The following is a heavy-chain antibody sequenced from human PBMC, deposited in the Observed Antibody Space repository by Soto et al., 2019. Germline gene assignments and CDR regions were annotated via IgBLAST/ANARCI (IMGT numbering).Heavy chain of an antibody. D-gene: IGHD3-10*01. J-gene: IGHJ5*02. V-gene: IGHV4-59*13. CDR3: ARALSFEFHNWFDT. CDR2: IYYTGNT. CDR1: GGSISTYY. Sequence: QVQLQESGPGLVKPSETLSLTCTVTGGSISTYYWSWIRQPPGKGLEWIGHIYYTGNTNYNPSLKGRVTISADTSTNRFSLRLRPVSAADTAVYYCARALSFEFHNWFDTWGQGTLVTVSS.